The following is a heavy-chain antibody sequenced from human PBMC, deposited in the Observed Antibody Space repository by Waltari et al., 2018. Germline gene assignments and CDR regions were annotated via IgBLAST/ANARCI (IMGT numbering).Heavy chain of an antibody. CDR2: IRSSSSTK. V-gene: IGHV3-48*01. D-gene: IGHD2-15*01. Sequence: EVQLVESGGGLVQPGGSLRLSCAASGFTFSSSSMNWVRQAPGKGLEWMSYIRSSSSTKNYGELVKGRFTISRDKAKNSLYLQMNSLRAEDTAVYYCARTEAATLGGDYWGQGTLVTVSS. J-gene: IGHJ4*02. CDR3: ARTEAATLGGDY. CDR1: GFTFSSSS.